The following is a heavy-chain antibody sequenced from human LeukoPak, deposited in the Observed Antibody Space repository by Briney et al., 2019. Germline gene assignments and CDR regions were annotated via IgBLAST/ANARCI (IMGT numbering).Heavy chain of an antibody. Sequence: PSETLSLTCAVYGGSFSGYYWSWIRQPPGKGLEWIGEINHSGSTNYNPSLKSRVTISVDTSKSQFSLKLSSVTAADTAVYYCARAISGSFRTSYYFDYWGQGTLVTVSS. J-gene: IGHJ4*02. CDR2: INHSGST. V-gene: IGHV4-34*01. D-gene: IGHD6-13*01. CDR1: GGSFSGYY. CDR3: ARAISGSFRTSYYFDY.